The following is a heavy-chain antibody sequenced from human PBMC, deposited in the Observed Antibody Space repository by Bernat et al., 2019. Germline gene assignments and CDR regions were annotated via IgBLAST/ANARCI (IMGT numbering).Heavy chain of an antibody. CDR1: GGSISSYY. V-gene: IGHV4-4*07. Sequence: QVQLQESGPGLVKPSETLSLTCTVSGGSISSYYWCWIRQPAGKGLEWIGRIYTSGSTNYNPSPKSRVTMSVDTSKNQFSLKLSSVTAADTAVYYCARGAVVSLHSIDYYGMDVWGQGTTVTVSS. CDR2: IYTSGST. CDR3: ARGAVVSLHSIDYYGMDV. J-gene: IGHJ6*02. D-gene: IGHD2-21*01.